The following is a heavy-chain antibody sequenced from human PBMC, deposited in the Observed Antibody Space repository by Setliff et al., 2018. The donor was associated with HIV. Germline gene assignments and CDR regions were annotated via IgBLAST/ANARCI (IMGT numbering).Heavy chain of an antibody. D-gene: IGHD3-22*01. J-gene: IGHJ3*01. Sequence: SETLSLTCTVSGGSVSSGAYYWNWIRQPAGKGLEWIGQIYTSGTTNYLPSLKSRVTISRDTSKNQLPLKLRSVTAADTAVYYCARAGDYYDSGGYLTRGPAALDLWGQGTLVTVSS. CDR2: IYTSGTT. V-gene: IGHV4-61*09. CDR1: GGSVSSGAYY. CDR3: ARAGDYYDSGGYLTRGPAALDL.